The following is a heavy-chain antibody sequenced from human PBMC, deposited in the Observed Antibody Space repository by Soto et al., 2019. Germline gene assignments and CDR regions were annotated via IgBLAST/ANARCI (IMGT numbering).Heavy chain of an antibody. CDR2: IKSKTDGGTT. J-gene: IGHJ2*01. V-gene: IGHV3-15*07. CDR1: GFTFSNAW. Sequence: PGGSLRLSCAASGFTFSNAWMNWVRQAPGKGLEWVGRIKSKTDGGTTDYAAPVKGRFTISRDDSKNTLYLQMNSLKTEDTAVYYCTTDPTGRGDVVVVAAHYWYFDLWGRGTLVTVSS. D-gene: IGHD2-15*01. CDR3: TTDPTGRGDVVVVAAHYWYFDL.